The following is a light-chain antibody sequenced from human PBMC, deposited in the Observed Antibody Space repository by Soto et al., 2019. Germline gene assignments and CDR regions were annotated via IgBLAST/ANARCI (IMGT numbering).Light chain of an antibody. CDR1: QAISSY. Sequence: DIQLTQSPSSLSASVGDRVTITCRASQAISSYLAWYQQKPGKVPELLIYATSTLQSGVPPRFSGSGSGTDFTLTISSLQPEDVATYYCHKYNHAPTFGGGTKVEIK. V-gene: IGKV1-27*01. CDR2: ATS. J-gene: IGKJ4*01. CDR3: HKYNHAPT.